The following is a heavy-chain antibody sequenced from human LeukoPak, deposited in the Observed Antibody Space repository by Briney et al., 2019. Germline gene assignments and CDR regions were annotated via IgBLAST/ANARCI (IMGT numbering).Heavy chain of an antibody. CDR3: ARDRGTAAFDY. Sequence: SETLSLTCTVSGGSISSYYWSWIRQPPGKGLEWIGYIYYSGSTNYNPSLKSRVTISVDTSKNQFSLKLSSVTAADTAVYYCARDRGTAAFDYWAREPWSPSPQ. CDR1: GGSISSYY. V-gene: IGHV4-59*01. D-gene: IGHD3-10*01. J-gene: IGHJ4*02. CDR2: IYYSGST.